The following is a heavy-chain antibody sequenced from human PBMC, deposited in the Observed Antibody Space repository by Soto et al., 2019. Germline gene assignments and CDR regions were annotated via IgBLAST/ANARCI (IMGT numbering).Heavy chain of an antibody. CDR3: ARDRIAVYGAFDI. J-gene: IGHJ3*02. V-gene: IGHV3-30-3*01. CDR2: ISYDGSNK. D-gene: IGHD2-21*01. CDR1: GFTFSSYA. Sequence: QVQLVESGGGVVQPGRSLRLSCAASGFTFSSYAMHWVRQAPGKGLEWVAVISYDGSNKYYADSVKGRFTISRDNSKNTLYLQMNSLRAEDTAVYYCARDRIAVYGAFDIWGQGTMVTVSS.